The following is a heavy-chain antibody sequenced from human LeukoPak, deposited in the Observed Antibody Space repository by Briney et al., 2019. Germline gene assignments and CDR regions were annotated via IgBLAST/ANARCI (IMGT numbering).Heavy chain of an antibody. Sequence: GGSLRLSCAASGFTFSSYSMNWVRQAPGKGLEWVSSISSSSSYIYYADSVKGRFTISRDNAKNSLYLQMNSLRAEDTAVYYCARDLLLGVRFLEWSDDAFDIWGQGTMVTVSS. CDR1: GFTFSSYS. CDR3: ARDLLLGVRFLEWSDDAFDI. V-gene: IGHV3-21*01. CDR2: ISSSSSYI. J-gene: IGHJ3*02. D-gene: IGHD3-3*01.